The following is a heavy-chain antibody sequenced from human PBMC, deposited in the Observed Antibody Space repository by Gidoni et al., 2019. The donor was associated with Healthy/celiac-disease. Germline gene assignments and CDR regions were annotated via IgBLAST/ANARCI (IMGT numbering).Heavy chain of an antibody. Sequence: QVQLVQSGAEVKKPGSSVKVSCKASGGTFSSYAISWVRQATGQGLEWMGGIIPIFGTANYAQKFQGRVTITADESTSTAYRELSSLRSEDTAVYYCARADYPGIAVAGPDYWGQGTLVTVSS. D-gene: IGHD6-19*01. J-gene: IGHJ4*02. CDR1: GGTFSSYA. V-gene: IGHV1-69*01. CDR2: IIPIFGTA. CDR3: ARADYPGIAVAGPDY.